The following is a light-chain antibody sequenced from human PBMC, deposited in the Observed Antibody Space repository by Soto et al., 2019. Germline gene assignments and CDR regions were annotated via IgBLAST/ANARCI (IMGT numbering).Light chain of an antibody. CDR1: QGIRSY. CDR3: QRPGV. V-gene: IGKV1-9*01. Sequence: DIQMTQSPSSLSASVADRVTITCRASQGIRSYLAWPQQKPGKAPKLLIYAESTLQSGVPSRFSGSGSGTEFTLTISSLQHEDFATYYCQRPGVFGPGTKVDIK. J-gene: IGKJ3*01. CDR2: AES.